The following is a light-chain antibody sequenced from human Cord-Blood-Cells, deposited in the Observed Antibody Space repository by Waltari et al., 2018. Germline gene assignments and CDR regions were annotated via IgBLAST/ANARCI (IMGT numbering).Light chain of an antibody. CDR2: DAS. J-gene: IGKJ4*01. Sequence: EIVLTQSPVTLSLSPGERATLSCRASQSVSSYLAWYQQKPGQAHRLLIDDASNRATGIPARFSGSGSGTDFTLTISSLEPEDFAFYYCQQRSNWPPLTFGGGTKVEIK. V-gene: IGKV3-11*01. CDR3: QQRSNWPPLT. CDR1: QSVSSY.